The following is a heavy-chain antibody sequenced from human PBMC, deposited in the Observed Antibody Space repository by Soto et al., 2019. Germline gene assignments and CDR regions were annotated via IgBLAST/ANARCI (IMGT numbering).Heavy chain of an antibody. J-gene: IGHJ4*02. D-gene: IGHD3-22*01. CDR1: GFSLSTSGVG. CDR2: IYWDDDK. CDR3: AHFTHYYYDSSGYFLLDY. V-gene: IGHV2-5*02. Sequence: SGPTLVSPTQTLRLTCTFSGFSLSTSGVGVGWIRQPPGKALEWLALIYWDDDKRYSPSLKSRLTITKDTSKNQVVLTMTNMDPVDTATYYCAHFTHYYYDSSGYFLLDYWGQGTLVTVTS.